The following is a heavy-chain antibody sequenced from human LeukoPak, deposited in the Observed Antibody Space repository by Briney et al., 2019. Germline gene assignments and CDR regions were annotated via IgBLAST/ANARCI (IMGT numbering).Heavy chain of an antibody. V-gene: IGHV3-30-3*01. CDR2: ISYDGSNK. J-gene: IGHJ3*02. CDR3: ARDGGTTGNPTLDAFDI. D-gene: IGHD1-1*01. Sequence: GGSLRLSCAASGFTFRSYAMHWVRQAPGKGLEWVAVISYDGSNKYYADSVKGRFTISRDNSKNTLYLQMNSLRAEDTAVYYCARDGGTTGNPTLDAFDIWGQGTMVTVSS. CDR1: GFTFRSYA.